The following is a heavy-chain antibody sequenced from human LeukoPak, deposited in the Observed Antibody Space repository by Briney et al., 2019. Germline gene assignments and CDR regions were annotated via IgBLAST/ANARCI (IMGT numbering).Heavy chain of an antibody. CDR1: GGTFSSYA. J-gene: IGHJ5*02. Sequence: SVTVSCKASGGTFSSYAISWVRQAPGQGLEWMGRVIPIFGIANYAQKFQGRVTITADKSTSTAYMELSSLRSEDTAVYYCARCDVDIVATIGFDPWGQGTLVTVSS. CDR2: VIPIFGIA. V-gene: IGHV1-69*04. D-gene: IGHD5-12*01. CDR3: ARCDVDIVATIGFDP.